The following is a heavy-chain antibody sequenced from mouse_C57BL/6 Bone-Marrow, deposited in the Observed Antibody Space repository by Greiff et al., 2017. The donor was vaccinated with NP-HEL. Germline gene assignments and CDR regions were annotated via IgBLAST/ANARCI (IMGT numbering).Heavy chain of an antibody. D-gene: IGHD1-1*02. CDR3: ARDGLCRDY. CDR2: ISDGGSYT. Sequence: EVHLVESGGGLVKPGGSLKLSCAASGFTFSSYAMSWVRQTPEKRLEWVATISDGGSYTYYPDNVKGRFTISRDNAKNNLYLQMSHLKSEDTAMYYCARDGLCRDYWGQGTTLTVSS. CDR1: GFTFSSYA. J-gene: IGHJ2*01. V-gene: IGHV5-4*01.